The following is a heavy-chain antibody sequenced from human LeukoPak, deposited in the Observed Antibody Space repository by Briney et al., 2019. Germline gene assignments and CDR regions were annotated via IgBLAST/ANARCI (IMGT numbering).Heavy chain of an antibody. D-gene: IGHD6-6*01. CDR2: ICPDGTVT. J-gene: IGHJ4*02. Sequence: GGSLRLSCAASGFTFSTYCMHWVRQAPGKGPMWVSRICPDGTVTNYADSVKARFIISRDNAGNTVYLQMNSLRVEDTAVYYCARGQLALSVGIDYWGQGTLVTVSS. V-gene: IGHV3-74*01. CDR1: GFTFSTYC. CDR3: ARGQLALSVGIDY.